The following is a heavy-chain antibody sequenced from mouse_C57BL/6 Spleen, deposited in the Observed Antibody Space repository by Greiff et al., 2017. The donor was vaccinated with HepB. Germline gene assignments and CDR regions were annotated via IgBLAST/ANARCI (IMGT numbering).Heavy chain of an antibody. CDR3: ARAGYGSTIPFAY. J-gene: IGHJ3*01. V-gene: IGHV1-47*01. Sequence: VKLVESGAELVKPGASVKMSCKASGYTFTTYPIEWMKQNHGKSLEWIGNFHPYNDDTKYNEKFKGKATLTVEKSSSTVYLELSRLTSDDSAVYYCARAGYGSTIPFAYWGQGTLVTVSA. CDR2: FHPYNDDT. CDR1: GYTFTTYP. D-gene: IGHD1-1*01.